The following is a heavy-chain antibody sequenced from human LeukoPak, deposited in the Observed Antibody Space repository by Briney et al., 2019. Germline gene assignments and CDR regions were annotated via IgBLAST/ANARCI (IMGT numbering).Heavy chain of an antibody. V-gene: IGHV3-11*01. D-gene: IGHD1-26*01. CDR3: ARDLTVRSYSHDAFDI. CDR2: ISSSGSTI. CDR1: GFTFSDYY. Sequence: PGGSLRLSCAASGFTFSDYYMSWIRQAPGKGLEWVSYISSSGSTIYYGDSAKGRFTISRDNAKKSLFLQMNSLRAEDTAVYYCARDLTVRSYSHDAFDIWGQGTTVFVSS. J-gene: IGHJ3*02.